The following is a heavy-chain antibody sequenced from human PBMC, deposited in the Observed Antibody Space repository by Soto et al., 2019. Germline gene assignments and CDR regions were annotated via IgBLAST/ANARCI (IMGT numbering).Heavy chain of an antibody. Sequence: QVQLVESGGGVVQPGRSLRLSCAASGFTFSSYAMHWVRQAPGKGLEWVAVISYDGSNNYYADSVKGRFTISRDNSKNTLYLQMNSLRAEDTAVYYCARAQSRLNWFDPWGQGTLVTVSS. CDR1: GFTFSSYA. J-gene: IGHJ5*02. V-gene: IGHV3-30-3*01. CDR2: ISYDGSNN. CDR3: ARAQSRLNWFDP.